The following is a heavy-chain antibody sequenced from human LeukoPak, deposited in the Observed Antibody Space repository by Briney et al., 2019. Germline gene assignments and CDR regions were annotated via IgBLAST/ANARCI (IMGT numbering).Heavy chain of an antibody. D-gene: IGHD2-15*01. V-gene: IGHV1-69*05. Sequence: SVKVSCKASGGTFSSYAISWVRQAPGQGLEWMGGIIPIFGTANYAQKFQGRVTITTDESTSTAYMELSSLRSEDTAVYYCAISPQGYCSGGSRYTLYYYYYMDVWGKGTTVTVSS. J-gene: IGHJ6*03. CDR2: IIPIFGTA. CDR1: GGTFSSYA. CDR3: AISPQGYCSGGSRYTLYYYYYMDV.